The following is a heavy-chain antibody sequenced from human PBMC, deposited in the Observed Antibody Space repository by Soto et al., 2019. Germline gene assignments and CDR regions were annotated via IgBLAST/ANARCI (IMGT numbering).Heavy chain of an antibody. V-gene: IGHV4-30-4*01. D-gene: IGHD7-27*01. J-gene: IGHJ4*02. CDR2: IYDGGRT. Sequence: PSETLSLTCTVSGGSISTVHYWWSWIRQSPDMGLEWIGHIYDGGRTYNNPSLESRVTMSVDTSKSQLSLTLSSVSAADTAVYYCARGPSGDKVDSWGQGTLVTVSS. CDR3: ARGPSGDKVDS. CDR1: GGSISTVHYW.